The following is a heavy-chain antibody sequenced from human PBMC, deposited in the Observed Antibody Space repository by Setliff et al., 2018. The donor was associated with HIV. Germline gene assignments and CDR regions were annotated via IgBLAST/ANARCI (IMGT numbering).Heavy chain of an antibody. CDR1: GGTFGSYG. V-gene: IGHV1-2*06. CDR2: INPNSGGT. D-gene: IGHD3-22*01. Sequence: RASVKVSCKASGGTFGSYGIIWARQAPGEGLEWMGLINPNSGGTNYAQKFQGRVTMTRDTSISTAYMELSRLRSDDTAVYYCARSNYYEDVDYWGQGTLVTVSS. J-gene: IGHJ4*02. CDR3: ARSNYYEDVDY.